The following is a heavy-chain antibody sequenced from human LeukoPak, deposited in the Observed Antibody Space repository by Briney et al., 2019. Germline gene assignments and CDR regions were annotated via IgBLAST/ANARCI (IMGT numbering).Heavy chain of an antibody. V-gene: IGHV3-7*03. J-gene: IGHJ3*02. D-gene: IGHD1-26*01. CDR3: ARGGSYLSAFDI. CDR1: GFTFSSYW. CDR2: IKKDGSEK. Sequence: PGGSLRLSCAASGFTFSSYWMSWVRQAPGKGLEWVANIKKDGSEKYYVDSVKGRFTISRDNAKKSLYLQMNSLRAEDTAVYYCARGGSYLSAFDIWGQGTMVTVSS.